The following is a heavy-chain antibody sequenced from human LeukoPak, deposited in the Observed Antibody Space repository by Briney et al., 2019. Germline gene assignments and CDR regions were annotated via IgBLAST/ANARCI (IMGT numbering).Heavy chain of an antibody. D-gene: IGHD6-13*01. CDR2: ISGSGGST. CDR3: ARGPWWGSSWYDVDY. V-gene: IGHV3-23*01. CDR1: GFTFSSYA. Sequence: PGGSLRLSCAASGFTFSSYAMSWVRQAPGKGLEWVSAISGSGGSTYYADSVKGRFTISRDNAKNSLYLQMNSLRAEDTAVYYCARGPWWGSSWYDVDYWGQGTLVTVSS. J-gene: IGHJ4*02.